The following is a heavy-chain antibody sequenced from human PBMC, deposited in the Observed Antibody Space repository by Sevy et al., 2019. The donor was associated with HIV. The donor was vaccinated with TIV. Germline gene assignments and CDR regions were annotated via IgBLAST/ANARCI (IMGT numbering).Heavy chain of an antibody. D-gene: IGHD6-19*01. CDR2: INPNSGGT. V-gene: IGHV1-2*04. Sequence: ASVKDSCKASGYTFTGYYMHWVRQAPGQGLEWMGWINPNSGGTNYAQKFQGWVTMTRDTSISTAYMELSRLRSDDTAVYYCARTSSGWYFDAFDIWGQGTMVTVSS. CDR1: GYTFTGYY. CDR3: ARTSSGWYFDAFDI. J-gene: IGHJ3*02.